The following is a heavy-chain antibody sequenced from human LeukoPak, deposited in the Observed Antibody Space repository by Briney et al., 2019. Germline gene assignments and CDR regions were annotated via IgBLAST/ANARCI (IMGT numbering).Heavy chain of an antibody. D-gene: IGHD6-19*01. J-gene: IGHJ5*02. CDR2: ISAYNGNT. CDR3: ARGVERIAVAGTPFSWFDP. Sequence: GASVKVSCKASGYTFTSYGISWVRQAPGQGLEWMGWISAYNGNTNYAQKLQGRVTMTTDTSTSTAYMELRSLRSDDTAVYYCARGVERIAVAGTPFSWFDPWGQGTLVTVSS. V-gene: IGHV1-18*01. CDR1: GYTFTSYG.